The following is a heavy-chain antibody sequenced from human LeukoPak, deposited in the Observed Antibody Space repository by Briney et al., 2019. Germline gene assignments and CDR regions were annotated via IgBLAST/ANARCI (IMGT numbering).Heavy chain of an antibody. D-gene: IGHD3-9*01. J-gene: IGHJ4*02. CDR1: GFTFSSYG. V-gene: IGHV3-30*02. Sequence: GGSLRLSCAASGFTFSSYGMHWVRQAPGKGLEWVAFIRYDGSNKYYADSVKGRFTISRDNSKNTLYLQMNSLRAEDTAVYYCANDLGNGYDILTGYPPLDYWGQGTLVTVSS. CDR3: ANDLGNGYDILTGYPPLDY. CDR2: IRYDGSNK.